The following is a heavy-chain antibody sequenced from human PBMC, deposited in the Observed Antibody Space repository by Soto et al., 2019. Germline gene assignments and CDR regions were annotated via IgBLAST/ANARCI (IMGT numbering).Heavy chain of an antibody. CDR3: TTGGTYYDILTVYYYYYGMDV. Sequence: GCLRFSCAAYGFTFRNAWMSWVRQAPGKGLGSLGRSESKTDGGTADFATPVQGRLHIPRDHSKNSLYLQVNSPKADDTPVEYCTTGGTYYDILTVYYYYYGMDVWGQGTTVTVSS. D-gene: IGHD3-9*01. CDR1: GFTFRNAW. V-gene: IGHV3-15*04. CDR2: SESKTDGGTA. J-gene: IGHJ6*02.